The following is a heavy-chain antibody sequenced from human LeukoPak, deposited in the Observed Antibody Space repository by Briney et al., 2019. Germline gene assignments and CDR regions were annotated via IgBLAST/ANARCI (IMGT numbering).Heavy chain of an antibody. Sequence: SETLSLTCAVSGYSISSGYYWGWIRQPPGKGLEWIGSIYHSGSTYYNPSLKSRVTISVDTSKNQFSLKLSSVTAADTAVYYCARVTRGMTYYYGSGSYSDYYYYYYMDVWGKGTTVTVSS. CDR3: ARVTRGMTYYYGSGSYSDYYYYYYMDV. V-gene: IGHV4-38-2*01. J-gene: IGHJ6*03. CDR1: GYSISSGYY. CDR2: IYHSGST. D-gene: IGHD3-10*01.